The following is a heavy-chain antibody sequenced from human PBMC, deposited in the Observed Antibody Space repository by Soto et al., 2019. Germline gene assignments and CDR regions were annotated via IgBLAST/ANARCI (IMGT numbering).Heavy chain of an antibody. J-gene: IGHJ6*02. V-gene: IGHV1-69*01. D-gene: IGHD6-19*01. CDR3: ASDYAVADTYYYGMDV. Sequence: QVQLVQSGAEEKKPGSSVKVSCKASGGTFSNYAISWVRQAPGQGLEWMGGIIPLSGTANYAQKFQGRVTITADDSTSTAYMELSSLRSEDTAVYYCASDYAVADTYYYGMDVWGQGTTVTVSS. CDR1: GGTFSNYA. CDR2: IIPLSGTA.